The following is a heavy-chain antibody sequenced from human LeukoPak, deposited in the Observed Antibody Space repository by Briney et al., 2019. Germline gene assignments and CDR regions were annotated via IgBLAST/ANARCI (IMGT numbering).Heavy chain of an antibody. CDR3: STLTSRGLSDS. CDR1: GFTFSSHL. D-gene: IGHD1-20*01. Sequence: GGSLRLSCAASGFTFSSHLMHWVRQAPGKGLEWVGRIKSKADGETIDYAAPVKGRFTFSRDDSKNMLYLQMNSLKSEDTAVYYCSTLTSRGLSDSWGQGTLVTVSS. V-gene: IGHV3-15*07. CDR2: IKSKADGETI. J-gene: IGHJ4*02.